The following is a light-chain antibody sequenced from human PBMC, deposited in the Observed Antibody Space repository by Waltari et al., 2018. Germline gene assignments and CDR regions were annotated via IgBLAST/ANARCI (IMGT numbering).Light chain of an antibody. V-gene: IGKV1-27*01. J-gene: IGKJ3*01. Sequence: DIRMTQSPSSLSASVGDRVTITCRPIQGISDSLACYQQTPGTVPKLLIYVASTLQSGVPSRFSGSGSGTDFTLTISSLQPEDFATYYCQQYYSAPLTFGPGTKLDIE. CDR3: QQYYSAPLT. CDR2: VAS. CDR1: QGISDS.